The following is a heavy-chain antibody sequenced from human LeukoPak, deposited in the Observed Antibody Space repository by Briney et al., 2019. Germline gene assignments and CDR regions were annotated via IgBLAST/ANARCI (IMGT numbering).Heavy chain of an antibody. CDR3: ARGRPHGNDY. J-gene: IGHJ4*02. V-gene: IGHV3-74*01. Sequence: GGSLRLSCAASGFTFSSYWMNWVRHAPGKGLVWVSRIAGDGSSTTYADSVKGRFSISRDNAKNTLYLQMNSLRVEDTAVYYCARGRPHGNDYWGQGTLVTVSS. CDR1: GFTFSSYW. CDR2: IAGDGSST. D-gene: IGHD4-23*01.